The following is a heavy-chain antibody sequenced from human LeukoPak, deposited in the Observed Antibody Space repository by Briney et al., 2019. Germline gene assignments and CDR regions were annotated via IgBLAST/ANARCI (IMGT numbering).Heavy chain of an antibody. D-gene: IGHD6-19*01. CDR1: GGTFSSYA. J-gene: IGHJ4*02. CDR2: IIPIFGTA. CDR3: ARDNSSGRYRFDY. Sequence: ASVKVSCKASGGTFSSYAISWVRQAPGQGLEWMGGIIPIFGTANYAQKFQGRVTITADKSTSTAYMELSSLRSEDTAVYYCARDNSSGRYRFDYWGQGTLVTVSS. V-gene: IGHV1-69*06.